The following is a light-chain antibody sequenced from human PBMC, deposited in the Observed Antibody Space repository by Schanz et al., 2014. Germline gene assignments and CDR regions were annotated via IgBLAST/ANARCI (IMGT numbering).Light chain of an antibody. CDR3: QQYNSWPRT. V-gene: IGKV3-15*01. CDR2: GAS. CDR1: QSVSSN. Sequence: EIVMTQSSATLSVSPGERATLSCRARQSVSSNLAWYQQKPGQAPRLLIYGASTRATGIPARFSGSGSGTEFTLTISSLQSEDFAVYYCQQYNSWPRTFGQGTKVEIK. J-gene: IGKJ1*01.